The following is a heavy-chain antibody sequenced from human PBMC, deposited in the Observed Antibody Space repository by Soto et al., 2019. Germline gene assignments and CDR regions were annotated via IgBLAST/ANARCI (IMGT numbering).Heavy chain of an antibody. CDR2: IIPIFGTA. V-gene: IGHV1-69*13. Sequence: SVKVSCKASGGTFSSYAISWVRQAPGQGLEWTGGIIPIFGTANYAQKFQGRVTITADESTSTAYMELSSLRSEDTAVYYCARDWRPTPKAEIRDGYNWAMGYYYYGMDVWGQGTTVTVSS. CDR1: GGTFSSYA. D-gene: IGHD5-12*01. CDR3: ARDWRPTPKAEIRDGYNWAMGYYYYGMDV. J-gene: IGHJ6*02.